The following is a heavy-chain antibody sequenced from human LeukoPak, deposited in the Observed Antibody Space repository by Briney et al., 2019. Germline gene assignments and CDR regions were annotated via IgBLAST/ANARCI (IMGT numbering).Heavy chain of an antibody. Sequence: SVKVSCKASGGTFSSYAISWVRQAPGQGLEWMGRIIPILGIANYAQKFQGRVTITADKSTSTAYMELSSLRSEDTAVYYCARDAVAGNHFDYWGQGTLVTVSS. CDR3: ARDAVAGNHFDY. CDR1: GGTFSSYA. D-gene: IGHD6-19*01. J-gene: IGHJ4*02. CDR2: IIPILGIA. V-gene: IGHV1-69*04.